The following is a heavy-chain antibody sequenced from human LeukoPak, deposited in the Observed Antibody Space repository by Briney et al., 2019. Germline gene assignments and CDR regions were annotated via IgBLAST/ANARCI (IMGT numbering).Heavy chain of an antibody. Sequence: GRSLRLSCAASGFTFSSYGMHWVRQAPGEGLEWVAVIWYDGSNKYYADSVKGRFTISRDNARNTLYLQMNGLRVEDTARYYCARESAIVRVPFDNWGQGTLVTVSS. CDR3: ARESAIVRVPFDN. CDR2: IWYDGSNK. V-gene: IGHV3-33*01. J-gene: IGHJ4*02. CDR1: GFTFSSYG. D-gene: IGHD2/OR15-2a*01.